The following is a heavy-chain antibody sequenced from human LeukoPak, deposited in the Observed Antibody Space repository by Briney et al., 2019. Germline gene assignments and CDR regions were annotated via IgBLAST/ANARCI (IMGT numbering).Heavy chain of an antibody. V-gene: IGHV1-69*05. CDR2: IIPIFGTA. CDR3: ARSVVVPAANHHYYYMDV. J-gene: IGHJ6*03. Sequence: SVKVSCKASGGTFSSYAISWVRQAPGQGLEWMGGIIPIFGTANYAQKFQGRVTITTDESTSTAYMELSSLRSEDTAVYYCARSVVVPAANHHYYYMDVWGKGTTVTVSS. D-gene: IGHD2-2*01. CDR1: GGTFSSYA.